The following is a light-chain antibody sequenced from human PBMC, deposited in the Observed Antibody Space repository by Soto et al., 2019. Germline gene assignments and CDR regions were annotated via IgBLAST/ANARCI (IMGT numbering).Light chain of an antibody. CDR2: DTS. J-gene: IGKJ1*01. V-gene: IGKV3-20*01. Sequence: EIVLTQSPATLSLSPGERATLSCRASQTLSNSFIAWYQQKPGQAPRLLIYDTSSRATGVPDRYSASGSGTDFTLTISRLEPEDFAVYYCQQCGSSPWTFGQRTKVDIK. CDR1: QTLSNSF. CDR3: QQCGSSPWT.